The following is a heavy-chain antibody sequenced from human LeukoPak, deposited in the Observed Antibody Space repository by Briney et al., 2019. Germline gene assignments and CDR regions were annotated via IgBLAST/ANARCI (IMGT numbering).Heavy chain of an antibody. D-gene: IGHD3-22*01. V-gene: IGHV1-8*01. CDR2: MNPNSGNT. Sequence: GASVKVSCKASGYTFTSFDINWVQATGQGLEWMGWMNPNSGNTGYAQKFQGRVTMTKDTSISTAYMELSSLKSEDTAVYYCARGDYYDSSGYSIDYWGQGTLVTVSS. CDR1: GYTFTSFD. J-gene: IGHJ4*02. CDR3: ARGDYYDSSGYSIDY.